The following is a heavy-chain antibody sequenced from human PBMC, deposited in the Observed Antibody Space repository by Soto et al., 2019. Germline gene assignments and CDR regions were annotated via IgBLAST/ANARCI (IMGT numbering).Heavy chain of an antibody. CDR1: GYTFTGYY. Sequence: ASVKVSCKASGYTFTGYYMHWVRQAPGQGLEWMGWINPNSGCTNYAQKFQGWVTMTRDTSISTAYMELSRLRSDDTAVDYCAREGIVVGPAANDYYFGMDLWGQSTPVT. CDR2: INPNSGCT. V-gene: IGHV1-2*04. J-gene: IGHJ6*02. CDR3: AREGIVVGPAANDYYFGMDL. D-gene: IGHD2-2*01.